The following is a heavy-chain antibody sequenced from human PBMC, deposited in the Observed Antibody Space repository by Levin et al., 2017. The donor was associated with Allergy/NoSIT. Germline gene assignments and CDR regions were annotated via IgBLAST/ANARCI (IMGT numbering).Heavy chain of an antibody. J-gene: IGHJ4*02. V-gene: IGHV3-48*02. CDR3: ARDVDFWSGVDYFDY. D-gene: IGHD3-3*01. CDR1: GFTFSSYS. CDR2: ISSSSSTI. Sequence: GGSLRLSCAASGFTFSSYSMNWVRQAPGKGLEWVSYISSSSSTIYYADSVKGRFTISRDNAKNSLYLQMNSLRDEDTAVYYCARDVDFWSGVDYFDYWGQGTLVTVSS.